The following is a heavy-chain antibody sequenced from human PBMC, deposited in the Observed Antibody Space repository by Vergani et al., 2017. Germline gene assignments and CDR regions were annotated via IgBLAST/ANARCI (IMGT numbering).Heavy chain of an antibody. Sequence: EVQLLESGGDLVQPGGSLRLSCAASGFTFNHYAMNWVRQAPGKGLEWVSGISGSGGSTYYAGSVKGRFTISRDSSKNTLYLQMNSLSAGDTAVYYCARDPYGGNGKFDYWGQGTLVTVSS. V-gene: IGHV3-23*01. CDR3: ARDPYGGNGKFDY. CDR2: ISGSGGST. J-gene: IGHJ4*02. CDR1: GFTFNHYA. D-gene: IGHD4-23*01.